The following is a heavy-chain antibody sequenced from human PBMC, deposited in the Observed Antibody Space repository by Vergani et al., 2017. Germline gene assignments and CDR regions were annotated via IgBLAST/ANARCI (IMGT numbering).Heavy chain of an antibody. Sequence: QLQLQESGPGLVKPSETLSLTCTVSGGSISSSSYYWGWIRQPPGKGLEWIGSIYYSGSTHYNPSLKSRVTISVDTSKNQFSLKLSSVTAADTAVYYCGIAAAGTPALYFQHWGQGTLVTVSS. D-gene: IGHD6-13*01. CDR3: GIAAAGTPALYFQH. J-gene: IGHJ1*01. V-gene: IGHV4-39*01. CDR1: GGSISSSSYY. CDR2: IYYSGST.